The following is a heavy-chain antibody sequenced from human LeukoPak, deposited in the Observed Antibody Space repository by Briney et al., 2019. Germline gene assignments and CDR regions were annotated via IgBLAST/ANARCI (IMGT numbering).Heavy chain of an antibody. Sequence: ASVTVSCKASGYTFTSYDINWVRQAPGQGLEWMGWMNPNSGNTGYAQKFQGRVTMTRNTSISTAYMELSSLRSEDTAVYYCARHDTYSHFDYWGQGTMVTVSS. D-gene: IGHD3-9*01. CDR3: ARHDTYSHFDY. CDR2: MNPNSGNT. J-gene: IGHJ3*01. V-gene: IGHV1-8*01. CDR1: GYTFTSYD.